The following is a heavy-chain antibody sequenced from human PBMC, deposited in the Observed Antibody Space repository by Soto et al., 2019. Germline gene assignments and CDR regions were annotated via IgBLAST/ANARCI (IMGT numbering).Heavy chain of an antibody. CDR1: GGSISSGGYY. J-gene: IGHJ3*02. Sequence: QVQLQESGPGLVKPSQTLSLTCTVSGGSISSGGYYWSWIRQHPGKGLEWIGYIYYSGSTYYNPFLKSRVTISVDTSKNQFSLKLSSVTAADTAVYYCARGGSEDIVVVPAAKVATISLWSFDIWGQGTMVTVSS. CDR3: ARGGSEDIVVVPAAKVATISLWSFDI. D-gene: IGHD2-2*01. V-gene: IGHV4-31*03. CDR2: IYYSGST.